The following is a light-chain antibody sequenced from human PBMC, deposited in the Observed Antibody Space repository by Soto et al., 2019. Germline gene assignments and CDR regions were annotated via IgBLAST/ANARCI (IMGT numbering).Light chain of an antibody. CDR2: GTS. Sequence: ENVLTQSPGTLSLSPGERATLSCRASQNLITDYIAWYQQRPGQAPRLLIYGTSTRTTGTPDRFSGSGSGTDFTLTITSLEPEDFAVYYCQQYDTSPNTFGQGTKLEIK. CDR3: QQYDTSPNT. CDR1: QNLITDY. V-gene: IGKV3-20*01. J-gene: IGKJ2*01.